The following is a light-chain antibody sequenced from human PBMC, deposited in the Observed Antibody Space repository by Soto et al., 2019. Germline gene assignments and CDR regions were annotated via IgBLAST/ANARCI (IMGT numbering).Light chain of an antibody. CDR3: SSYTGSSTPYV. Sequence: QSALTQPASVSGSPGQSITISCTGTSSDVGGYNYVSWYQQHPGKAPKVLIYEVSNRPSGVSHRFSGSKSGNTASLTISGLQAEDEADYYCSSYTGSSTPYVVGTGTKLTVL. V-gene: IGLV2-14*01. J-gene: IGLJ1*01. CDR1: SSDVGGYNY. CDR2: EVS.